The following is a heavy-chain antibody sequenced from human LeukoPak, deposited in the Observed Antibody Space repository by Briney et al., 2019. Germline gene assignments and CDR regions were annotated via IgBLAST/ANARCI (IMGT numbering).Heavy chain of an antibody. V-gene: IGHV4-39*01. CDR3: ARHVRRITMVRGVKHSVGNFDY. CDR1: GDSISTSGHY. Sequence: SETLSLTCTVSGDSISTSGHYWSWIRQPPGKGLEWIGEINHSGSTNYNPSLKSRVTISVDTSKNQFSLKLSSVTAADTAVYYCARHVRRITMVRGVKHSVGNFDYWGQGTLVTVSS. D-gene: IGHD3-10*01. CDR2: INHSGST. J-gene: IGHJ4*02.